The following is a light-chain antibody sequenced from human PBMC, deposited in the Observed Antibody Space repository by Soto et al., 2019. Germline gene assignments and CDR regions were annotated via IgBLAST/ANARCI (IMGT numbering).Light chain of an antibody. CDR3: QQYYSYPPWT. V-gene: IGKV1-8*01. CDR2: AAS. CDR1: QGISSY. Sequence: AIRLTQSQYSLSASTGERVTLTCLASQGISSYLAWYQQKPGKAPKLLIYAASTLQSGVPSRFSGSGSGTDFTLTISCLQSEDFATYYCQQYYSYPPWTFGQGTKVDI. J-gene: IGKJ1*01.